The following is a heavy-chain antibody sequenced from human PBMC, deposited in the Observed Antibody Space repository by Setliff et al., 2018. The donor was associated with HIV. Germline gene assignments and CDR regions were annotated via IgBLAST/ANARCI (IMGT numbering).Heavy chain of an antibody. J-gene: IGHJ4*02. Sequence: PSETLSLTCTVSGGAISSGSYYWSWIRQPAGKGLEWIGRMYTSGSTNYNPSLKSRVTISVDTSKNQFSLKLTSVTAADTAVYYCARDRYSGSSTDYWGQGTLVTVSS. CDR3: ARDRYSGSSTDY. V-gene: IGHV4-61*02. CDR2: MYTSGST. D-gene: IGHD1-26*01. CDR1: GGAISSGSYY.